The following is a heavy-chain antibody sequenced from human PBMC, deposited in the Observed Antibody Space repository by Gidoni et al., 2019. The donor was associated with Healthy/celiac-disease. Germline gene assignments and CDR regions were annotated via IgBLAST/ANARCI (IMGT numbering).Heavy chain of an antibody. V-gene: IGHV3-30-3*01. Sequence: QVQLVESGGGVVQPGRSLRLSCAASGFTFSSYAMHWVRQAPGKGLEWVAVISYDGSNKYYADSVKGRFTISRDNSKNTLYLQMNSLRAEDTAVYYCARTYCSGGSCHGRYYFDYWGQGTLVTVSS. D-gene: IGHD2-15*01. CDR2: ISYDGSNK. CDR3: ARTYCSGGSCHGRYYFDY. CDR1: GFTFSSYA. J-gene: IGHJ4*02.